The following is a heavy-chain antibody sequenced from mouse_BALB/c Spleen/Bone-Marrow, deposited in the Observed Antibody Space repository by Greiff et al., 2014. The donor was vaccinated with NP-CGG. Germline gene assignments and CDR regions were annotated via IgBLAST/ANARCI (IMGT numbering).Heavy chain of an antibody. Sequence: QVQLQQSGAELVRPGSSVKISCKASGYAFSNYWMNWVKQRPGQGLEWIGQIYPGDGDTNYNGKFKGKATLTADKSSSTAYMQLSSLTSEDSAVYFCAGRDGSTYYYAMDYWGQGTSVTVSS. CDR3: AGRDGSTYYYAMDY. CDR2: IYPGDGDT. J-gene: IGHJ4*01. D-gene: IGHD1-1*01. V-gene: IGHV1-80*01. CDR1: GYAFSNYW.